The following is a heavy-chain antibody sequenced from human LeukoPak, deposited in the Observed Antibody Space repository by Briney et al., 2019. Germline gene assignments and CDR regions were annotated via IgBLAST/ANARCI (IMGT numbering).Heavy chain of an antibody. CDR1: GYTFTSYG. CDR2: ISAYNGNT. J-gene: IGHJ4*02. Sequence: GASVKVSCKASGYTFTSYGISWVRQAPGQGLEWMGWISAYNGNTNYAQKLQDRVTMTTDTSTSTAYMELRSLRSDDTAVYYCAREELTRITIFGVAPDYWGQGTLVTVSS. V-gene: IGHV1-18*01. CDR3: AREELTRITIFGVAPDY. D-gene: IGHD3-3*01.